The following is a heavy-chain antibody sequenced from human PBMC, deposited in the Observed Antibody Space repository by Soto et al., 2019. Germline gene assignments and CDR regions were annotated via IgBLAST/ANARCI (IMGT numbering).Heavy chain of an antibody. V-gene: IGHV3-33*01. CDR1: GFTFSSYG. Sequence: QVQLVESGGGVVQPGRSLRLSCAASGFTFSSYGMHWVRQAPGKGLEWVAVIRYDGSNKYYADSVKGRFTISRDNSKNTLYLQMNSLRAEDTAVYYCARDLGNGNFLDDYWGQGTLVTVSS. CDR3: ARDLGNGNFLDDY. CDR2: IRYDGSNK. J-gene: IGHJ4*02. D-gene: IGHD2-8*01.